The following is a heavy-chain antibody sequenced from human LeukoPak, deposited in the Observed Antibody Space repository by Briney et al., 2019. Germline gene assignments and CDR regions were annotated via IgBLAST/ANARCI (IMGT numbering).Heavy chain of an antibody. CDR2: MYYSGST. CDR3: ANPAGYSSSWYESDAFDI. D-gene: IGHD6-13*01. CDR1: GGSISGSSSY. Sequence: PSETLSLTCTVSGGSISGSSSYWGWIRQPPGKGLEWIVSMYYSGSTYYNPSLKSRVTLSVDTSKNQFSLKLSSVTAAGTAVYYCANPAGYSSSWYESDAFDIWGQGTMVTVSS. V-gene: IGHV4-39*01. J-gene: IGHJ3*02.